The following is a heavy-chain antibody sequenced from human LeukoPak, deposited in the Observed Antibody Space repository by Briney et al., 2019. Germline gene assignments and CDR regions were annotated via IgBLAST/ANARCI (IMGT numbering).Heavy chain of an antibody. CDR1: GFTFSSYE. V-gene: IGHV3-48*03. J-gene: IGHJ6*02. Sequence: PGGSLRLSCAASGFTFSSYEMNWVRQAPGKGLGWVSYISSSGSTIYYADSVKGRFTISRDNAKNSLYLQMNSLRAEDTAVYYCARDTSIAAAGFYGMDVWGQGTTVTVSS. CDR3: ARDTSIAAAGFYGMDV. CDR2: ISSSGSTI. D-gene: IGHD6-13*01.